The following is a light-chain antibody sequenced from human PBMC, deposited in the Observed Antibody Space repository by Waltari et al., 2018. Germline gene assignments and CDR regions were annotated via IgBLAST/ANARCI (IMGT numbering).Light chain of an antibody. V-gene: IGLV1-51*02. CDR1: SSNIGNNY. J-gene: IGLJ7*01. CDR2: ENY. CDR3: GTWDSSLSGAV. Sequence: HSGLTQPPSLSAAPGQKVTISCSGTSSNIGNNYVAWYQQIPGTVPKLLIYENYKRPSGIPDRLSGSRSGTSATLVITGLLTGDEADYYCGTWDSSLSGAVFGGGTHLTVL.